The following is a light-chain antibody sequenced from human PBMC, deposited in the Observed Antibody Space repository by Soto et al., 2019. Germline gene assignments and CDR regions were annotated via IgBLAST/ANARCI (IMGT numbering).Light chain of an antibody. CDR1: SGHSSYA. V-gene: IGLV4-69*01. Sequence: QLVLTQSPSASASRGASVTLTCTLSSGHSSYAIAWHQQQPEKGPRYLMKLDSDGSHTKGDAIPDRFSGSSSGAERYLTISSLQSEDEADYYCQTWGTGIHVVFGGGTKLTVL. CDR2: LDSDGSH. J-gene: IGLJ2*01. CDR3: QTWGTGIHVV.